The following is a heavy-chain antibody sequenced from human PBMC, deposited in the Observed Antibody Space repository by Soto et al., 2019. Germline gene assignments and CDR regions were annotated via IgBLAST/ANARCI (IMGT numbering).Heavy chain of an antibody. V-gene: IGHV5-51*01. J-gene: IGHJ5*02. Sequence: PGESLKISCKGSGYSFTSYWIGWVRQMPGKGLEWMGIIYPGDSDTRYSPSFQGQVTISADKPISTAYLQWSSLKASDTAMYYCARHGRGYSGYENNWFDPWGQGTLVTVSS. CDR3: ARHGRGYSGYENNWFDP. CDR2: IYPGDSDT. D-gene: IGHD5-12*01. CDR1: GYSFTSYW.